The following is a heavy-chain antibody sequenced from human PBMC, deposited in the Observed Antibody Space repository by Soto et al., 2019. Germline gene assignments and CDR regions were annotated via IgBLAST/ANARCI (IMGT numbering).Heavy chain of an antibody. CDR2: INSDGSRT. CDR3: ARDLSSCTSARCYSYYYGMDV. CDR1: GFNFSRYW. J-gene: IGHJ6*02. D-gene: IGHD2-2*01. V-gene: IGHV3-74*01. Sequence: GWSLRLSCSASGFNFSRYWTHWVRQVPGRGLMWVSHINSDGSRTSYADSVKGRFTISRDNAKNTLYLQMNSLRAEDTAVYYCARDLSSCTSARCYSYYYGMDVWGQGTTVTVSS.